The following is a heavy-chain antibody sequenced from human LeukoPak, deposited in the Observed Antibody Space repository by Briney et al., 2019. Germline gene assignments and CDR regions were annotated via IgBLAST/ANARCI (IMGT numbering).Heavy chain of an antibody. D-gene: IGHD3-3*01. Sequence: GGPLRLSCAAPGFTLSSYGMSWVRRARGKGLEGVSAISGSGGSTYYADSVKGRSTISRDNSKNTLYLQMNSLRAEDTAVYYCAKYALREIFFGDFWGQGTLVAVSS. J-gene: IGHJ4*02. CDR1: GFTLSSYG. V-gene: IGHV3-23*01. CDR3: AKYALREIFFGDF. CDR2: ISGSGGST.